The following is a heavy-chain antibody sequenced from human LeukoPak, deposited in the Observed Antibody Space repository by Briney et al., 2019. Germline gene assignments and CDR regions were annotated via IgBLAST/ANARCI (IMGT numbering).Heavy chain of an antibody. CDR3: ARASGDGYKDY. CDR1: GFPYSRYA. V-gene: IGHV3-64*01. Sequence: GGPLTLPCAASGFPYSRYAMHGPPQARGEALEYVSDISSNGCSIYYANSVKGRFTISRDNSKNTLYLQMGSLRAEDMAVYYCARASGDGYKDYWGQGTLVTVSS. J-gene: IGHJ4*02. CDR2: ISSNGCSI. D-gene: IGHD5-24*01.